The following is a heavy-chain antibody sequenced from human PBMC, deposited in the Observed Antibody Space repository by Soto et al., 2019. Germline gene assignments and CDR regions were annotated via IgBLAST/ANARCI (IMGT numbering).Heavy chain of an antibody. CDR1: GFTFSSYG. CDR2: IWYDGSNK. J-gene: IGHJ6*02. V-gene: IGHV3-33*01. CDR3: ARVHGSAAAGLSYYYYGMDV. Sequence: QVQLVESGGGVVQPGRSLRLSCAASGFTFSSYGMHWVRQAPGKGLEWVAVIWYDGSNKYYADSVKGRFTISRDNSKNTLYLQMNSLRAEDTAVYYCARVHGSAAAGLSYYYYGMDVWGQGTTVTVSS. D-gene: IGHD6-13*01.